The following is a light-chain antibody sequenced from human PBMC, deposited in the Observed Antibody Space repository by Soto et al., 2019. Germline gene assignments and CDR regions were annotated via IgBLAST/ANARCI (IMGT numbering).Light chain of an antibody. J-gene: IGKJ1*01. V-gene: IGKV3-20*01. Sequence: DIVLTQSPGTLYLSQGERATLSCRASQSVSSNYLAWYQQKPGQAPSILIFGASNRAADIPDRFSGSGSGTDFTLTISRLAPEDFAVYFCQQYGSSVKTFGQGTKGELK. CDR2: GAS. CDR1: QSVSSNY. CDR3: QQYGSSVKT.